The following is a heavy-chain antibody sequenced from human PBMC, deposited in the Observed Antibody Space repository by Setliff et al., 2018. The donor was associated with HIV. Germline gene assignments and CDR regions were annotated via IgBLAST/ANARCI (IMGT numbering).Heavy chain of an antibody. Sequence: SETLSLTCTVSGGSISSETFSWNWIRQPAGKGLEWIGRIYTSGSTDYNPSLKRRVTMSVDTSKNQFSRKLSSVTAADTAVYYCARGGYYYYFGVDVWGQGTTVTVSS. CDR2: IYTSGST. V-gene: IGHV4-61*02. J-gene: IGHJ6*02. CDR1: GGSISSETFS. CDR3: ARGGYYYYFGVDV. D-gene: IGHD3-16*01.